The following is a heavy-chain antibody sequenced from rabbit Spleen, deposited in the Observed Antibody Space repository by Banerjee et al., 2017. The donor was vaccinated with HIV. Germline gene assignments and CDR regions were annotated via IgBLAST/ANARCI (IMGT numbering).Heavy chain of an antibody. J-gene: IGHJ6*01. CDR1: GVSFSTNHY. CDR3: ARDSGSSFSSYGMDL. V-gene: IGHV1S40*01. D-gene: IGHD8-1*01. Sequence: QSLEESGGDLVKPGASLTLTCTASGVSFSTNHYMCWVRQAPGKGLEWIACIEGGSSGFSYFANWAKGRFTISKTSSTTVTLQMTSLTAADTATYFCARDSGSSFSSYGMDLWGPGTLVTVS. CDR2: IEGGSSGFS.